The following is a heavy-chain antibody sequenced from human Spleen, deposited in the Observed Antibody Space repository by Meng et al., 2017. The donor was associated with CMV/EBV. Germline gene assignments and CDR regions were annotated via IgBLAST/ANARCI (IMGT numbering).Heavy chain of an antibody. CDR2: IKSETDGGTT. Sequence: CAASGLPSSKAWMSWVRQAPGKGLEWVGRIKSETDGGTTDYAAPVKGRFTMSRDDEKNTLYLQMNSLKTEDTAVYYCTTDESTGRSWGQGTLVTVSS. J-gene: IGHJ4*02. V-gene: IGHV3-15*01. CDR3: TTDESTGRS. D-gene: IGHD1-26*01. CDR1: GLPSSKAW.